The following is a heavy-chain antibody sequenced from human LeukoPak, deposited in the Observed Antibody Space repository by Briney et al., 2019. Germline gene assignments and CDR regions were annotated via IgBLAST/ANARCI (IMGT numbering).Heavy chain of an antibody. CDR3: ARDLRDGYNYHFFDY. D-gene: IGHD5-24*01. CDR1: GGTFSKYT. V-gene: IGHV1-69*13. CDR2: ITPLFGTA. J-gene: IGHJ4*02. Sequence: GASVKVSCKASGGTFSKYTISWVRQRPGQGLEWMGGITPLFGTANYAQKFQGRVTITADESASTAYMELSSLRSEDTAVYYCARDLRDGYNYHFFDYWGQGTLVTVSS.